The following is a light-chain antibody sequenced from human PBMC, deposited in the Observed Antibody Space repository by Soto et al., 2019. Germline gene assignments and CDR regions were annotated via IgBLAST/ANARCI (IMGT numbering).Light chain of an antibody. CDR1: QSVSSN. CDR3: QQYDSGQGS. CDR2: GAS. V-gene: IGKV3-15*01. J-gene: IGKJ4*01. Sequence: EIVMTQSPATLSVSPGERATLSCRASQSVSSNFAWYQQKPGQAPRLLIYGASTRATGIPARFSGSGSGTEFTLTISSLQSEDCALYHCQQYDSGQGSFGGGTKVDIK.